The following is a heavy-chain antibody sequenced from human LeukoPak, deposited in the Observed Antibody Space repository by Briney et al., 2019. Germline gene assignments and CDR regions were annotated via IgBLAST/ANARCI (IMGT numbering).Heavy chain of an antibody. J-gene: IGHJ5*02. CDR2: ISSSSSYI. D-gene: IGHD1-14*01. V-gene: IGHV3-21*04. Sequence: PGGSLRLSCAASGFTFSTYAMSWVRQIPGKGLEWVSSISSSSSYIYYADSVKGRFTISRDNAKNSLYLQMNSLRAEDTAVYYCAKKYNTGLDPWGQGTLVTVSS. CDR3: AKKYNTGLDP. CDR1: GFTFSTYA.